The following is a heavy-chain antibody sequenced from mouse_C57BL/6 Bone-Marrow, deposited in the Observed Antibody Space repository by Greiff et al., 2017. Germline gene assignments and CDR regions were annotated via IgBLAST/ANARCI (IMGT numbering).Heavy chain of an antibody. D-gene: IGHD2-1*01. CDR3: GGSFYGSYVAWFDY. J-gene: IGHJ3*01. Sequence: EVQLVESGGGLVKPGGSLKLSCAASGFTFSNYGMSWVRQAPEKGLEWVAYISSGSSTTYYADTVKGRFTISRDNAKNTLVLQMSSLTSEDTAMCYCGGSFYGSYVAWFDYWGQGTMVTVSA. CDR2: ISSGSSTT. V-gene: IGHV5-17*01. CDR1: GFTFSNYG.